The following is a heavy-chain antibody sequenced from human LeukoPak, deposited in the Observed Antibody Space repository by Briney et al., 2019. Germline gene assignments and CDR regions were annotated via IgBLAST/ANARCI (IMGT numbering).Heavy chain of an antibody. V-gene: IGHV4-4*07. CDR3: ARGAGYCSSTSCYTHDAFDI. CDR1: GGSISSYY. J-gene: IGHJ3*02. CDR2: IYTSGST. D-gene: IGHD2-2*02. Sequence: SETLSLACTVSGGSISSYYGSWIRQPAGKGLEWIGRIYTSGSTNYNPSLKSRVTMSVDTSKNQFSLKLSSVTAADTAVYYCARGAGYCSSTSCYTHDAFDIWGQGTMVTVSS.